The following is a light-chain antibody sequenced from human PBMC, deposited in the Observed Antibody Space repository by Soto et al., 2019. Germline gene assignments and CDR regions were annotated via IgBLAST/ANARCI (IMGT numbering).Light chain of an antibody. CDR1: QSVSSSY. CDR2: GAS. V-gene: IGKV3-20*01. CDR3: QQYGSSPGT. J-gene: IGKJ1*01. Sequence: EIVLTQSPGTLSLSPGERATLSCRASQSVSSSYLAWYQQKPGQAPRLLIYGASSRATGIPDRFSGSGSGTDFTLTISRLEPEDFAVYYCQQYGSSPGTFGQGTKVYIE.